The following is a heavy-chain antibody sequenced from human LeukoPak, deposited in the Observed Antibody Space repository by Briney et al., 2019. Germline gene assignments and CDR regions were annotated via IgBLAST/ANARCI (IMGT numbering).Heavy chain of an antibody. D-gene: IGHD1-1*01. V-gene: IGHV3-23*01. J-gene: IGHJ4*02. Sequence: GGSLRLSCTVSGFTFSPYAMSWVRQAPGTGLEWVSSIGTSGGNTYYADSVKGRFTISRDNSKNTLYLQMNSLRAEDSGVYYCSKGLAPTGTTHTAAGYWGQGTLVTVSS. CDR1: GFTFSPYA. CDR3: SKGLAPTGTTHTAAGY. CDR2: IGTSGGNT.